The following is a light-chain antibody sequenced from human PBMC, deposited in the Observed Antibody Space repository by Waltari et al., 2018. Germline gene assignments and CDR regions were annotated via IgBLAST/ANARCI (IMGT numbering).Light chain of an antibody. CDR2: ASS. CDR3: QQGGT. CDR1: QSISSY. V-gene: IGKV1-39*01. J-gene: IGKJ1*01. Sequence: DIQMTQSPSSLSASVGDRVTITCRASQSISSYLNWYQQKPGKAPKLLIYASSSLQSGVPSRFSGSGFGTDFTLTISSLQPEDFATYYCQQGGTFGQGTKVEIK.